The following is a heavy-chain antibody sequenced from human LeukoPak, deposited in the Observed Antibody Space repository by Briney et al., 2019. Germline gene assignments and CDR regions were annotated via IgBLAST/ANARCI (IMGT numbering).Heavy chain of an antibody. Sequence: PSETLSLTCTVSGGSISSGDYYWSWIRQPPGKGLEWIGYIYYSGSTYYNPSLKSRVTISVDTSKNQFSLKLSSVTAADTAVYYCARDLTLHYGMDVWGKGTTVTVPS. CDR1: GGSISSGDYY. V-gene: IGHV4-30-4*01. D-gene: IGHD3-9*01. CDR3: ARDLTLHYGMDV. J-gene: IGHJ6*04. CDR2: IYYSGST.